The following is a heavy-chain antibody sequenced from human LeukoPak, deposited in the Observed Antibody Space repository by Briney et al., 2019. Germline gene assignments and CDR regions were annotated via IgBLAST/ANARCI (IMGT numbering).Heavy chain of an antibody. CDR1: GFTFDDYG. V-gene: IGHV3-20*04. J-gene: IGHJ4*02. D-gene: IGHD3-22*01. CDR3: ARGGEGDGTDYYHFDH. CDR2: INWNGGST. Sequence: GGSLRLSCAASGFTFDDYGMSWVRQAPGKGLEWVSGINWNGGSTGYADSVKGRFTISRDNAKNSLYLQMNSLRTEDTALYFCARGGEGDGTDYYHFDHWGQGTLVTVSS.